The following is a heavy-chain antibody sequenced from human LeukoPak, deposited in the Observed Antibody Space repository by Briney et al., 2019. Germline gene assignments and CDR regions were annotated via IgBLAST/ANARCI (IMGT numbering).Heavy chain of an antibody. Sequence: PSETLSLTCTVSGDSMKSYYWTWLRQSPGKGLEWIGYIYYTGSTNYNPSLKSRVTISVDTSKNQFSLKLSSVTAADTAVYYYAKEREYCSSGSCYYDLDVWGQGTTVTVSS. D-gene: IGHD2-15*01. CDR1: GDSMKSYY. J-gene: IGHJ6*02. CDR3: AKEREYCSSGSCYYDLDV. V-gene: IGHV4-59*01. CDR2: IYYTGST.